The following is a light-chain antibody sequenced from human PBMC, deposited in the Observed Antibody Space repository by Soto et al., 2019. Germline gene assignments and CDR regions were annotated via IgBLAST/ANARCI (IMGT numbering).Light chain of an antibody. CDR1: SSNIGAGYE. J-gene: IGLJ1*01. V-gene: IGLV1-40*01. CDR3: QSYDGSLSGYV. Sequence: QSVLTQPPSVSEAPGQRVTISCTGSSSNIGAGYEAHWYQQVPGTAPKLLIYENNNRPSGVPDRFSGSKSGTSASLAITGLQDEDEAEYYCQSYDGSLSGYVFGTGTKVTVL. CDR2: ENN.